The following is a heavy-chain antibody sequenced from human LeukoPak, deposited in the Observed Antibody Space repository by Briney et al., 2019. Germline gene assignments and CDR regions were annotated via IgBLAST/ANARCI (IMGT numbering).Heavy chain of an antibody. D-gene: IGHD6-19*01. CDR1: GYTFTGYY. J-gene: IGHJ5*02. CDR2: INPNSGGT. Sequence: ASVKVSCKASGYTFTGYYMHWVRQAPGQGLEWMGLINPNSGGTNYAQKFQGRVTMTRDTSISTDYMELNRLRSDDTAVYYCAREGRLAPWLVPGGWFDPWGQGTLVTVSS. CDR3: AREGRLAPWLVPGGWFDP. V-gene: IGHV1-2*02.